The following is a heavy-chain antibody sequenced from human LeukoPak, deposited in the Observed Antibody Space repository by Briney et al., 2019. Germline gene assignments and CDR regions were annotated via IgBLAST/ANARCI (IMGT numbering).Heavy chain of an antibody. CDR3: ARDREYCSGGSCYFYYGY. Sequence: GASVKVSCKASGGTFSSYAISWVRQAPGQGLEWMGGIIPIFGTANYAQKFQGRVTITADESTSTAYMELSSLRSEDTAVYYCARDREYCSGGSCYFYYGYWGQGTLVTVSS. D-gene: IGHD2-15*01. CDR1: GGTFSSYA. CDR2: IIPIFGTA. V-gene: IGHV1-69*13. J-gene: IGHJ4*02.